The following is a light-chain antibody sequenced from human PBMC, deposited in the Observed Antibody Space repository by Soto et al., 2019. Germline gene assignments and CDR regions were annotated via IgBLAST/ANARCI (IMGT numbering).Light chain of an antibody. Sequence: EIVLTQSPDTLSLSPGERATLSCRASQSVSSTFLAWYQQKPGQAPRLLIYGASSRATGIPDRFSGSGSGTDFTLTISRLEPEDFGVYYCQQYGNSPRTFGQGTKVEIK. CDR3: QQYGNSPRT. J-gene: IGKJ1*01. CDR1: QSVSSTF. CDR2: GAS. V-gene: IGKV3-20*01.